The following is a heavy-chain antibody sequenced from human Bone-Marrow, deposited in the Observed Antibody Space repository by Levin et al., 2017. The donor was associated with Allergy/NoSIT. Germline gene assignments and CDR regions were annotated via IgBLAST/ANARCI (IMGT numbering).Heavy chain of an antibody. J-gene: IGHJ4*02. D-gene: IGHD3-16*01. V-gene: IGHV3-23*01. Sequence: GGSLRLSCSVSGFTFSDSAMAWVRQGRGKGLEWVSTISTSGRDTYYIDSVKGRFTISRDNSKSTLYLQMNNLRAEDTAIYYCVRYVRGPFYFFDHWGQGTLVTVSS. CDR3: VRYVRGPFYFFDH. CDR2: ISTSGRDT. CDR1: GFTFSDSA.